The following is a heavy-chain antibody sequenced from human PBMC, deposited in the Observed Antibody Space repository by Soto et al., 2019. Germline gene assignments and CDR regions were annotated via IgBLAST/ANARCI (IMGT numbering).Heavy chain of an antibody. J-gene: IGHJ4*02. Sequence: SVNFSCKASGYTLTGYYMHWVRQAPGQGLEWMGWINPNSGGTNYAQKFQGRVTMTRDTSISTAYMELSRLRSDDTAVYYCARDLTDDYYDSSGYYHEATDYWGQGTLVTVSS. D-gene: IGHD3-22*01. V-gene: IGHV1-2*02. CDR3: ARDLTDDYYDSSGYYHEATDY. CDR2: INPNSGGT. CDR1: GYTLTGYY.